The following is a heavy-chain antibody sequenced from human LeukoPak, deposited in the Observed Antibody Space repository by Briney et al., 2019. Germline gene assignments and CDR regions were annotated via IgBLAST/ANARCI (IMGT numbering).Heavy chain of an antibody. CDR3: ARGGWELLGAFDI. J-gene: IGHJ3*02. V-gene: IGHV4-34*01. CDR2: INHSGST. CDR1: GGSFSGYY. Sequence: LETLSLTCAVYGGSFSGYYWSWIRQPPGKGLEWIGEINHSGSTNYNPSLKSRVTISVDTSKNQFSLKLSSVTAADTAVYYCARGGWELLGAFDIWGQGTMVTVSS. D-gene: IGHD1-26*01.